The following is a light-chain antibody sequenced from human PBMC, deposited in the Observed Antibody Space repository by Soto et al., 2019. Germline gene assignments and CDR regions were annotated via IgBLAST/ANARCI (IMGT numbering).Light chain of an antibody. J-gene: IGLJ1*01. CDR3: ASYDSSLSGV. V-gene: IGLV2-8*01. Sequence: QSVLTQPPSASGSPGQSVTISCTGTSSDVGGHDYVSWYQQHPGKAPKLMTYEVSKRPSGVPDRFSGSKSGNTATLTVSGLQAEDEADYYCASYDSSLSGVFGSGTKLTVL. CDR2: EVS. CDR1: SSDVGGHDY.